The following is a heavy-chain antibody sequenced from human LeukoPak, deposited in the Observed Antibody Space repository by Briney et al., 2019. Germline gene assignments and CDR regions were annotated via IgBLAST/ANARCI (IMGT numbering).Heavy chain of an antibody. J-gene: IGHJ4*02. CDR3: ARAPGYRSFLDY. CDR2: ISSSSSYI. Sequence: PWGSLRLSFAAPGFTFSSYNMNWVRQAPGKGLEGVSFISSSSSYIYYADSVKGRFTISRDNAKNSLYLQMNSLRAEDTAVYYCARAPGYRSFLDYWGQGTLVTVSS. V-gene: IGHV3-21*01. D-gene: IGHD6-13*01. CDR1: GFTFSSYN.